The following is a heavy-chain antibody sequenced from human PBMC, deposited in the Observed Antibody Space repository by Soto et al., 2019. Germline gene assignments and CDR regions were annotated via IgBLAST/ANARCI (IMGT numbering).Heavy chain of an antibody. V-gene: IGHV1-18*01. Sequence: ASVKVCCKASGYNFINYGITWVRQAPGQGLEWMGWIRVHNGNTNYAQKLQGRVTMTTDTSTSTAYMELRSLRSDDTAVYYCVRDLDGSGSYYTDYWGPGTLVTVS. CDR1: GYNFINYG. CDR3: VRDLDGSGSYYTDY. CDR2: IRVHNGNT. J-gene: IGHJ4*02. D-gene: IGHD3-10*01.